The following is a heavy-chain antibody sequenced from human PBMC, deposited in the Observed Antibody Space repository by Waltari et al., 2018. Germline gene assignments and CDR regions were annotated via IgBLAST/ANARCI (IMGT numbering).Heavy chain of an antibody. V-gene: IGHV3-23*03. CDR2: IYSGGST. Sequence: EVQLLESGGGLVQPGGSLRLSCAASGFTFSSYAMSWVRQAPGKGLEWVSVIYSGGSTYYADSVKGRFTISRDNSKNTLYLQMNSLRAEDTAVYYCAKDRGGNSADYFDYWRQRTRVPVSS. D-gene: IGHD2-21*02. CDR3: AKDRGGNSADYFDY. J-gene: IGHJ4*02. CDR1: GFTFSSYA.